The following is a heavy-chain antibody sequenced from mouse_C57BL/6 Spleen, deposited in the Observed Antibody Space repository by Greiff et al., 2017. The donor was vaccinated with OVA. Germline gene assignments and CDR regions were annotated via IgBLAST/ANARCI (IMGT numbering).Heavy chain of an antibody. J-gene: IGHJ2*01. Sequence: EVKLMESGPELVKPGASVKMSCKASGYTFTDYNMHWVKQSHGKSLEWIGYINPNNGGTSYNQKFKGKATLTVNKSSSTAYMELRSLTSEDSAVYYCARGGYYDFDYWGQGTTLTVSS. D-gene: IGHD2-3*01. CDR1: GYTFTDYN. CDR3: ARGGYYDFDY. CDR2: INPNNGGT. V-gene: IGHV1-22*01.